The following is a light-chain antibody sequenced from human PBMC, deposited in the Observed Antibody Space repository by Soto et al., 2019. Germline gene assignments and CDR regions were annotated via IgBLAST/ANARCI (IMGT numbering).Light chain of an antibody. Sequence: EIELTQSPATLSLSPGDRATLSCRASQSVSSYLAWYQQKPGQAPRLLIYDASNRATGIPARFSGSGSGTDFTLTISSLEPEDFAVYYGQQRTNWPLTFGGGTKVEIK. CDR1: QSVSSY. CDR2: DAS. CDR3: QQRTNWPLT. J-gene: IGKJ4*01. V-gene: IGKV3-11*01.